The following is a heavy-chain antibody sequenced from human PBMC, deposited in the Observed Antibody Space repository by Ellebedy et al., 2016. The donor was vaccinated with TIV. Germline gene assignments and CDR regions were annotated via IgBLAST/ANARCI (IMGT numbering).Heavy chain of an antibody. D-gene: IGHD1-26*01. V-gene: IGHV1-46*01. CDR2: LNLTDDST. CDR3: VRALLGPTGFAF. CDR1: GYTFTSDG. Sequence: AASVNVSCKASGYTFTSDGIRWVRQAPGQGLEWIGVLNLTDDSTLYAQKFQGRVTMTRDSSTSTVYMELSSLISEDTAVYSCVRALLGPTGFAFWGQGALVTVSS. J-gene: IGHJ4*02.